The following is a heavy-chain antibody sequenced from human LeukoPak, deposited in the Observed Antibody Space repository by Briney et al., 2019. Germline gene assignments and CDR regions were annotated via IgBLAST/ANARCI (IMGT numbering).Heavy chain of an antibody. Sequence: ASVKVSCKASGYTFTSYDINWVRQAPGQGLEWMGWMNPNSGNTVYAQKFQGRVTMTRNTSISTAYMQLSSLRSEDAAVYYCARAVPGPAPASYRFDYWGQGTLVTVSS. CDR3: ARAVPGPAPASYRFDY. CDR1: GYTFTSYD. CDR2: MNPNSGNT. V-gene: IGHV1-8*01. J-gene: IGHJ4*02. D-gene: IGHD3-16*02.